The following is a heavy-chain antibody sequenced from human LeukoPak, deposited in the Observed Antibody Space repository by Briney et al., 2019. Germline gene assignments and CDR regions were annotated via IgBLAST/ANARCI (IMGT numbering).Heavy chain of an antibody. CDR2: TSYDGINK. CDR1: GFTFSNYA. D-gene: IGHD7-27*01. Sequence: GGSLRLSCAASGFTFSNYAMHWVRQAPGKGLEWVAGTSYDGINKYYADSVKGRFTISRDNSKNTLYLQMNSLRAEDTAVYYCAMGTYFYGVDVWGQGTTVTVSS. CDR3: AMGTYFYGVDV. V-gene: IGHV3-30*04. J-gene: IGHJ6*02.